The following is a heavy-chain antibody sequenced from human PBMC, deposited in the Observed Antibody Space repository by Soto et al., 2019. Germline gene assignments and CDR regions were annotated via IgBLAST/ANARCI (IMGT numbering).Heavy chain of an antibody. CDR1: GYTFTYYG. D-gene: IGHD3-3*01. CDR2: ISAYNGYT. V-gene: IGHV1-18*04. J-gene: IGHJ4*02. Sequence: QVQLVQSGAEVKKPGASVKVSCKASGYTFTYYGISWVRQAPGQGLEWMGWISAYNGYTYYAQKLQGRVTMTTDTSTSTAYMELRSLRSDDTAVYYCARDLVDFWSGYSHYWGQGTLVTVSP. CDR3: ARDLVDFWSGYSHY.